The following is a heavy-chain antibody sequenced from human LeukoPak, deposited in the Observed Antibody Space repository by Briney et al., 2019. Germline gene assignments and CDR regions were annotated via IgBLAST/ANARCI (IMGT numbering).Heavy chain of an antibody. Sequence: ASVKVSCKASGYTFTSYAMHWVRQAPGQRLEWMGWINAGNGNTKYSQKFQGRVTITRDTSASTAYMELSSLRSEDTAVYYCASLPYYDSSGYPEGWFDPWGQGTLVTVSS. CDR2: INAGNGNT. J-gene: IGHJ5*02. CDR3: ASLPYYDSSGYPEGWFDP. CDR1: GYTFTSYA. D-gene: IGHD3-22*01. V-gene: IGHV1-3*01.